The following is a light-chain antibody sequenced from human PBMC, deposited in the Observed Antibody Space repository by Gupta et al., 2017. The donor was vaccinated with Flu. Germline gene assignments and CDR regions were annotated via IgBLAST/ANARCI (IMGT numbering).Light chain of an antibody. J-gene: IGKJ3*01. V-gene: IGKV3-20*01. CDR2: GAS. CDR3: QQYGNSAFT. Sequence: ERATLACRASQSISRSYVAWYQQKPGQAPRLLIYGASSRATGIPDRFSGSGSGTDFTLTISRLEPEDFAVYYCQQYGNSAFTFGPGTKVDIK. CDR1: QSISRSY.